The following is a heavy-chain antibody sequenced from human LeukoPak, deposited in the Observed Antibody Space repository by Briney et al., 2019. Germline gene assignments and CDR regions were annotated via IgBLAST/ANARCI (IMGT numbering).Heavy chain of an antibody. Sequence: SETLSLTCAVYGDSMIGHYWTWIRQPPGKRLEWIGEIHHSGGTNPNPSLKNRVTMSIDMSKNQFSLKLNSVTAADTAVYYCARATASGSGRAYDHWAQGNLVPVSS. CDR3: ARATASGSGRAYDH. CDR1: GDSMIGHY. D-gene: IGHD3-10*01. V-gene: IGHV4-34*01. CDR2: IHHSGGT. J-gene: IGHJ4*02.